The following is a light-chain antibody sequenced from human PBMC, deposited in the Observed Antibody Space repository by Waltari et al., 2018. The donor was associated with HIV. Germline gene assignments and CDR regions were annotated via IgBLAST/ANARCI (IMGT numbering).Light chain of an antibody. J-gene: IGLJ2*01. CDR1: SSNIGSNT. CDR3: AAWDDSLNGVV. CDR2: SDY. Sequence: QSVLTQPPSASGTPGQRVTISCSGSSSNIGSNTVNWYQQPPGTAPKLLIYSDYHRPSGVPDRFSGSKSGTSASLAISGLKSEDEADYYCAAWDDSLNGVVFGGGTKLTVL. V-gene: IGLV1-44*01.